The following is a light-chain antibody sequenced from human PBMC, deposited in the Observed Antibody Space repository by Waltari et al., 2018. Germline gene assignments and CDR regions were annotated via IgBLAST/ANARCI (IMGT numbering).Light chain of an antibody. Sequence: DIQMTQSPSTLSASIGDRVTITCRASQSISSWLAWYQQQPGKAPNLLICKAVSLRSGVPSRFSGSGSGTEFTLTISSLQPDDFATYYCQQYNTYSRTFGQGTKVEIK. V-gene: IGKV1-5*03. CDR1: QSISSW. J-gene: IGKJ1*01. CDR3: QQYNTYSRT. CDR2: KAV.